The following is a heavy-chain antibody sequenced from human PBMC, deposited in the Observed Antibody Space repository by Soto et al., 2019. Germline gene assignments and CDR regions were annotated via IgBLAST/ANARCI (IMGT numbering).Heavy chain of an antibody. Sequence: QVQLVESGGGLVKPGGSLRLSCAASGFTFSDYYMSWIRQAPGKGLEWVSYISSSSSYTNYADSVKGRFTISRDNAKNSLYLQMNSLRAEDTAVYYWARDIRYNWNDYYYCMDVWGQGTTVTVSS. CDR3: ARDIRYNWNDYYYCMDV. CDR1: GFTFSDYY. J-gene: IGHJ6*02. CDR2: ISSSSSYT. V-gene: IGHV3-11*06. D-gene: IGHD1-1*01.